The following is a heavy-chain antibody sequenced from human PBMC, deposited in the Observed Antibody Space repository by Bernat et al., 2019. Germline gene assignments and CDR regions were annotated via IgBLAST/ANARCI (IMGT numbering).Heavy chain of an antibody. CDR1: GGTFSSYA. J-gene: IGHJ3*02. D-gene: IGHD7-27*01. Sequence: QVQLVQSGAEVKKPGSSVKVSCKASGGTFSSYAISWVRQAPGQGLEWMGRIIPILGIANYAQKFQGRVTITADKSTSTAYMELSSLRSEDTAVYYCARDQKLGPNDAFDIWGQVTMVTVSS. CDR3: ARDQKLGPNDAFDI. CDR2: IIPILGIA. V-gene: IGHV1-69*04.